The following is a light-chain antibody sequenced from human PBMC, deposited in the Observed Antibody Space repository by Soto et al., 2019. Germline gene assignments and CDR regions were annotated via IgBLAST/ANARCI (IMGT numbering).Light chain of an antibody. CDR1: QSVSSSF. CDR3: QQYGSSSQT. CDR2: GAS. V-gene: IGKV3-20*01. J-gene: IGKJ1*01. Sequence: EIVLTQSPGTLSLFPGERATLACRASQSVSSSFLAWYQQKPGQAPRLLIYGASIRATGIPDRFSGSGSGTDFTLTISRLEPEDLVVYYCQQYGSSSQTFGQGTKVEIK.